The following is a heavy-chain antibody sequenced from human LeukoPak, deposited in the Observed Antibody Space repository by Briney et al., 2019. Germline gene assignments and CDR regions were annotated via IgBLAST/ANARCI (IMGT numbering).Heavy chain of an antibody. CDR2: IKQDESEK. D-gene: IGHD2-21*02. J-gene: IGHJ4*02. V-gene: IGHV3-7*03. CDR1: GFTFSSYW. CDR3: ANPVGSIVVVTAQ. Sequence: GGSLRLSCAASGFTFSSYWMSWVRQAPGKGLEWVANIKQDESEKYYVDSVKGRFTISRDNAKNSLYLQMNSLRAEDTAVYYCANPVGSIVVVTAQWGQGTLVTVSS.